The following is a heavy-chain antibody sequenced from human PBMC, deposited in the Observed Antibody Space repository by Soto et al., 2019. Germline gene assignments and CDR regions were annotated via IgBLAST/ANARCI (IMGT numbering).Heavy chain of an antibody. Sequence: ASVKVSGKASGYTFTSYAMHWVRQAPGQRLEWMGWINAGNGNTKYSQRFQGRVTITRDTSASTAYMELSSLTSEDTAVYYCANWRDTDPHVGNYYYGMDIWGQGTTVTVSS. V-gene: IGHV1-3*01. CDR3: ANWRDTDPHVGNYYYGMDI. CDR2: INAGNGNT. D-gene: IGHD1-1*01. J-gene: IGHJ6*02. CDR1: GYTFTSYA.